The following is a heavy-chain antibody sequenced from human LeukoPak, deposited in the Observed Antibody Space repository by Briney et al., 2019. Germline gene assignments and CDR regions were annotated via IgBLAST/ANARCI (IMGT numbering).Heavy chain of an antibody. CDR1: GFTVSSNY. D-gene: IGHD5-12*01. V-gene: IGHV3-11*01. Sequence: GGSLRLSCAASGFTVSSNYMSWVRQAPGKGLEWVSYISSSGSTIYYADSVKGRFTISRDNAKNSPYLQMNSLRAEDTAVYYCARDLIVALDYYYYGMDVRGQGTTVTVSS. J-gene: IGHJ6*02. CDR2: ISSSGSTI. CDR3: ARDLIVALDYYYYGMDV.